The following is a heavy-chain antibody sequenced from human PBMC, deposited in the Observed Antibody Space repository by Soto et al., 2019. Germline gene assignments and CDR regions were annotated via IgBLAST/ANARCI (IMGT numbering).Heavy chain of an antibody. Sequence: PGGSLRLSCAASGFTVGSNYMSWVRQAPGKGLEWVSVIYSGGSTYYADSVKGRFTISRDNSKNTLYLQMNSLRAEDTAVYYCARVRLYSSSPGYYYGMDVWGIGTTVTVS. CDR3: ARVRLYSSSPGYYYGMDV. J-gene: IGHJ6*04. CDR2: IYSGGST. D-gene: IGHD6-6*01. CDR1: GFTVGSNY. V-gene: IGHV3-53*01.